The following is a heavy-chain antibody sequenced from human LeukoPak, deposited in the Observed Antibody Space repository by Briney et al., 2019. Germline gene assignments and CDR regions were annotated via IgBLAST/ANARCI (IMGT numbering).Heavy chain of an antibody. CDR1: GFTFSTYW. V-gene: IGHV3-74*01. CDR2: INSDGSST. D-gene: IGHD4-17*01. Sequence: PGGSLRLSCAASGFTFSTYWMHWVRQAPGKGLAWVSRINSDGSSTSYADSVKGRFTISRDNAKNSLYLQMNSLRAEDTAVYYCARAVAGTRTTVTTYQPFDIWGQGTMVTVSS. J-gene: IGHJ3*02. CDR3: ARAVAGTRTTVTTYQPFDI.